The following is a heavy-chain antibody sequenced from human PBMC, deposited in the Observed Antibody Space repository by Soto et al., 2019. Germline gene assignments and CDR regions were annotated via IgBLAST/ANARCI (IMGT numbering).Heavy chain of an antibody. CDR1: GFTFGDYA. CDR3: TRVLTDGYNHYYYGMDV. Sequence: GGSLRLSCTASGFTFGDYAMSWFRQAPGKGLEWVGFIRSKAYGGTTEYAASVKGRFTISRDDSKSIAYLQMNSLKTEDTAVYYCTRVLTDGYNHYYYGMDVWGQGTTVTVSS. V-gene: IGHV3-49*03. D-gene: IGHD5-12*01. J-gene: IGHJ6*02. CDR2: IRSKAYGGTT.